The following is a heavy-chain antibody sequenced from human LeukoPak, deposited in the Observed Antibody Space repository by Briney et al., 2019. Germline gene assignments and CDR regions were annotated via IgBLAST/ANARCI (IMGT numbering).Heavy chain of an antibody. D-gene: IGHD3-22*01. CDR3: AKDYTYYDSSGYLGY. Sequence: PGGSLRLSCAASGFTFSSYGMHWVRQAPGKGLEWVAVISYDGSNKYYADSVKGRFTISRDNSKNTLYLQMNSLRAEDTAVYYCAKDYTYYDSSGYLGYWGQGTLVTVSS. CDR2: ISYDGSNK. J-gene: IGHJ4*02. CDR1: GFTFSSYG. V-gene: IGHV3-30*18.